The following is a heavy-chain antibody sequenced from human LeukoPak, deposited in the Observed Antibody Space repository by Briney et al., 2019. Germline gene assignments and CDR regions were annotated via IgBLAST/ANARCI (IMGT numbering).Heavy chain of an antibody. J-gene: IGHJ4*02. D-gene: IGHD3-22*01. CDR3: AKSRDYYDSSDLFDY. CDR2: MRYDGNNK. CDR1: GFTFSSYG. V-gene: IGHV3-30*02. Sequence: GGSLRLSCAASGFTFSSYGMHWVRQAPGKGLEWVAFMRYDGNNKYYADSVKGRFTISRDNSKNTLYLQMNSLRAEDTAVYYCAKSRDYYDSSDLFDYWGQGTLVTVSS.